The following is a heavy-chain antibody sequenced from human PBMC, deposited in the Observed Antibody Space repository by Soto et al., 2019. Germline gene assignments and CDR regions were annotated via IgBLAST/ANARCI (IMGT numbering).Heavy chain of an antibody. CDR1: GYTFTGYY. Sequence: RASVKVSCKASGYTFTGYYMHWVRQAPGQGLEWMGWINPDSGGTNYAQKFQGWVTMTRDTSISTAYMELSRLRSDDTAVYYCARDQGYCSSTSCYTGGEYNWFDPWGQGTLVTVSS. CDR3: ARDQGYCSSTSCYTGGEYNWFDP. J-gene: IGHJ5*02. V-gene: IGHV1-2*04. D-gene: IGHD2-2*02. CDR2: INPDSGGT.